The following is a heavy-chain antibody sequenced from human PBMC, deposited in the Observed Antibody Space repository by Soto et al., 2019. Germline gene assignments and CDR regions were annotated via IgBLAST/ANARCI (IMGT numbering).Heavy chain of an antibody. CDR3: ARSSNYGDYYGY. CDR2: IYYSGST. CDR1: GGSISSYY. Sequence: ASETLSLTCTVSGGSISSYYWSWIRQPPGKGLEWIGYIYYSGSTNYNPSLKSRVTISVDTSKNQFSLKLSSVTAADTAVHYCARSSNYGDYYGYWGQGTRVTVSS. V-gene: IGHV4-59*01. D-gene: IGHD4-17*01. J-gene: IGHJ4*02.